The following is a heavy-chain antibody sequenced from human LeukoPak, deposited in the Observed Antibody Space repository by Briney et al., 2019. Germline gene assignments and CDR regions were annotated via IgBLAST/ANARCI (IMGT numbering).Heavy chain of an antibody. V-gene: IGHV1-2*02. CDR3: ARGREIHGGSDTKLDDY. J-gene: IGHJ4*02. D-gene: IGHD3-10*01. Sequence: ASVKVSCKASGYSFTDYYMHWVRQAPGQGLEWMGGISPRSGDTSYAQKFQGRVTMTRDTSINTVDMDLSGLTSDDTAVFYCARGREIHGGSDTKLDDYWGQGTLVTVSS. CDR2: ISPRSGDT. CDR1: GYSFTDYY.